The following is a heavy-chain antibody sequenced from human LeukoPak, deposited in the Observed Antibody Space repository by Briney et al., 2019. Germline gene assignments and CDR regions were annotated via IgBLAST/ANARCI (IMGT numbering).Heavy chain of an antibody. D-gene: IGHD3-9*01. CDR1: GLTFSSYW. CDR2: MSTDGYYT. V-gene: IGHV3-74*01. Sequence: GGSLRLSCAASGLTFSSYWMHWVRQAPGKGLVWVSRMSTDGYYTTYADSVKGRFTISRDNAKDTLYLQMNSLRAEDTAVYYCARAAAETGSFRDNWFDPWGQGTLVTVSS. J-gene: IGHJ5*02. CDR3: ARAAAETGSFRDNWFDP.